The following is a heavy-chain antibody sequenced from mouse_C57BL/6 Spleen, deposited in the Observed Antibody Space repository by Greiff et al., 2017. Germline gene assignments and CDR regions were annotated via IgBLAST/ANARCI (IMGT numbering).Heavy chain of an antibody. V-gene: IGHV1-52*01. CDR2: IDPSDSET. CDR3: ARWIYDGYFDV. Sequence: VQLQQPGAELVRPGSSVKLSCKASGYTFTSYWMHWVKQRPIQGLEWIGNIDPSDSETHYNQKFKDKATLTVDKSSSTAYMQLRSLTSEDSAVYYCARWIYDGYFDVWGTGTTVTVSS. D-gene: IGHD2-3*01. J-gene: IGHJ1*03. CDR1: GYTFTSYW.